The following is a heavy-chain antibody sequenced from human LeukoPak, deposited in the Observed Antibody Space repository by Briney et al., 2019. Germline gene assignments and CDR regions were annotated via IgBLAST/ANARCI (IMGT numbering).Heavy chain of an antibody. CDR2: IYYSGST. J-gene: IGHJ3*02. CDR3: ARGLLDGYTHPAAFDI. Sequence: SETLSLTCTISGGPISHYYWNWIRQPPGKGLEWIGYIYYSGSTNYNPSLKSRVTISVDTSKNQFSLKLSSVTAADTAVYYCARGLLDGYTHPAAFDIWGQGTMVTVSS. D-gene: IGHD5-24*01. CDR1: GGPISHYY. V-gene: IGHV4-59*01.